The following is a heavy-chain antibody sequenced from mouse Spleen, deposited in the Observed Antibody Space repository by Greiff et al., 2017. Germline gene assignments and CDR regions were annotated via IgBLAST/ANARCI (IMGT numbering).Heavy chain of an antibody. CDR3: ARSYYRYDGAWLAY. CDR1: GYTFTSYW. Sequence: VQLQQPGADLVKPGASVKMSCKTSGYTFTSYWITWVKQRPGQGLEWIGDIYPGSGSTNYNEKFKSKATLTVDTSSSTAYMQLSSLTSEDSAVYYCARSYYRYDGAWLAYWGQGTLVTVSA. CDR2: IYPGSGST. D-gene: IGHD2-14*01. V-gene: IGHV1-55*01. J-gene: IGHJ3*01.